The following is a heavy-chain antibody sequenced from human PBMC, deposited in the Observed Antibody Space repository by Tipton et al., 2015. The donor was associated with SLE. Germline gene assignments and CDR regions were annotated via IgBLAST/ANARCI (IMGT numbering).Heavy chain of an antibody. V-gene: IGHV3-23*01. D-gene: IGHD5-18*01. CDR3: AKDGVWGLWSPMDV. Sequence: SLRLSCAASGFTFSSYEMNWVRQAPGKGLEWVSAISGSGGSTYYADSVKGRCTISRDNSKNTLYLQMNSLRAEDTAVYYCAKDGVWGLWSPMDVWGQGTTVTVSS. J-gene: IGHJ6*02. CDR2: ISGSGGST. CDR1: GFTFSSYE.